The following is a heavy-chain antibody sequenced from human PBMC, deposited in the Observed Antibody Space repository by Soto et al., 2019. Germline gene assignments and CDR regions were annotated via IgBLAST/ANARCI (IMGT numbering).Heavy chain of an antibody. J-gene: IGHJ5*02. D-gene: IGHD3-22*01. CDR2: IYYSGST. Sequence: PSETLSLTCTVSGGSISSYYWSWIRQPPGKGLEWIGYIYYSGSTNYNPSLKSRVTISVDTSKNQFSLKLSSVTAADTAVYYCARYRTTYHYDSSGYLDWFDPWGQGTLVTVSS. V-gene: IGHV4-59*01. CDR1: GGSISSYY. CDR3: ARYRTTYHYDSSGYLDWFDP.